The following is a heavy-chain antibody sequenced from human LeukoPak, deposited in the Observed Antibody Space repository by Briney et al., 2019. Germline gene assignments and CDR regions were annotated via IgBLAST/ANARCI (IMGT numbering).Heavy chain of an antibody. J-gene: IGHJ3*02. D-gene: IGHD3-22*01. Sequence: ASVKVSCKASGYTFTSYGISWVRQAPGQGLEWMGIINPSGGSTSYAQKFQGRVTMTRDTSTSTVYMELSSLRSEDTAVYYCARDRASPTYYYDSSGSDAFDIWGQGTMVTVSS. CDR1: GYTFTSYG. V-gene: IGHV1-46*01. CDR3: ARDRASPTYYYDSSGSDAFDI. CDR2: INPSGGST.